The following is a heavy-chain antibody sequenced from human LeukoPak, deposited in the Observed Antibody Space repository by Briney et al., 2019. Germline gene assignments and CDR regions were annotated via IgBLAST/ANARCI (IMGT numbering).Heavy chain of an antibody. J-gene: IGHJ6*02. CDR3: ARDHQSTLGGYGMDV. V-gene: IGHV4-30-4*01. CDR2: IYDSGTT. Sequence: PSETLSLTCTVSGGSISSGDYYWSWIRQPPGKGLEWIRYIYDSGTTYYNTSLKSRVTISVDTSKNQFSLKLSSVTAADTAVYYCARDHQSTLGGYGMDVWGQGTTVTVSS. CDR1: GGSISSGDYY. D-gene: IGHD3-16*01.